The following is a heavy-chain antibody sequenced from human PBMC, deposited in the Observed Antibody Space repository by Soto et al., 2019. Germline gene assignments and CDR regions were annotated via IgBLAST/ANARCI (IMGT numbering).Heavy chain of an antibody. J-gene: IGHJ4*02. V-gene: IGHV3-23*01. CDR1: GFTFSSYA. CDR2: ISGSGGST. D-gene: IGHD3-10*01. CDR3: AKIGYYYGSGISWYFDY. Sequence: GGSLRLSCAASGFTFSSYAMNWVRQAPGKGLEWVSAISGSGGSTYYADSVKGRFTISRDNSKNTLYLQMNSLRAEDTAVYHCAKIGYYYGSGISWYFDYWGQGTLVTSPQ.